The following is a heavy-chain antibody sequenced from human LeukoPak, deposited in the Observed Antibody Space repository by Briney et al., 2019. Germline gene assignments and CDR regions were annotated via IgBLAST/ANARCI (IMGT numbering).Heavy chain of an antibody. CDR3: AKYSYDFWSGYHYYYYYYMDV. J-gene: IGHJ6*03. V-gene: IGHV3-7*01. CDR1: GFTFSSYW. D-gene: IGHD3-3*01. Sequence: GGSLRLSCAASGFTFSSYWMNWVRQAPGKGLEWVANIKQDGSETYYVDSVKGRFTISRDNAKNSLYLQMNSLRAEDTAVYYCAKYSYDFWSGYHYYYYYYMDVWGKGTTVTVSS. CDR2: IKQDGSET.